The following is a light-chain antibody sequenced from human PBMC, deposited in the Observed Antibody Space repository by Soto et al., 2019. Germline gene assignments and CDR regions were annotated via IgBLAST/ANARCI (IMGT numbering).Light chain of an antibody. V-gene: IGKV1-39*01. CDR1: QSISEY. CDR3: LQSYTTPWT. J-gene: IGKJ1*01. Sequence: DIQMTQSPSSLSAPVGDRVTITCRASQSISEYLSWYQQKPGKAPKLLIYSISTLKSGVPSKFSGSGSGTDFTHTISSLQPEDFATYYCLQSYTTPWTFGQGTKVEIK. CDR2: SIS.